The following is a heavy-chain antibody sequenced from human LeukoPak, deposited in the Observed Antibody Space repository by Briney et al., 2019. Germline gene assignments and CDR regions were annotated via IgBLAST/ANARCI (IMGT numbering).Heavy chain of an antibody. V-gene: IGHV4-31*03. Sequence: SETLSLTCTVSGGSITSGGYYWSWIRQHPGKGLEWIGYIYYSGSTYYNPSLKSRVTISVDTSKNQFSLQLSSVSAADTAVYYCARWAPKCWFDPWGQGTLVTVSS. CDR1: GGSITSGGYY. J-gene: IGHJ5*02. CDR3: ARWAPKCWFDP. CDR2: IYYSGST.